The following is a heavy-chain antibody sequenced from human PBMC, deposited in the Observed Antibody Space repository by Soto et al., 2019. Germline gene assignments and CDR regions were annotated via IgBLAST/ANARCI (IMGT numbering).Heavy chain of an antibody. CDR3: AHIMITFGGVVALDAFDI. J-gene: IGHJ3*02. Sequence: SGPAGEPTQTLTLTCTFSGFSLSTSRVGVAWIRQPPGEALEWLAIIYWDDDKRYSPSLKTRLAITKDTSKNQVVLTMTSLDPVDTATYYCAHIMITFGGVVALDAFDIWGQGTMVTVSS. D-gene: IGHD3-16*02. CDR1: GFSLSTSRVG. CDR2: IYWDDDK. V-gene: IGHV2-5*02.